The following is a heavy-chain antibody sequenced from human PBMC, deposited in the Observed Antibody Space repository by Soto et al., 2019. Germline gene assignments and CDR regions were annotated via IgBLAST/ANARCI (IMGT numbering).Heavy chain of an antibody. V-gene: IGHV3-11*01. Sequence: QVQLVESGGGLVQPGGSLRLSCAASGFTFSDYYMSWIRQAPGKGLEWVSYISSSGSTIYYADSVKGRFTISRDNAKNSLYLQMNSLRAEDTAVYYSARVTVTTPRFYYYYYYMDVWGKGTTVTVSS. CDR3: ARVTVTTPRFYYYYYYMDV. J-gene: IGHJ6*03. CDR1: GFTFSDYY. CDR2: ISSSGSTI. D-gene: IGHD4-17*01.